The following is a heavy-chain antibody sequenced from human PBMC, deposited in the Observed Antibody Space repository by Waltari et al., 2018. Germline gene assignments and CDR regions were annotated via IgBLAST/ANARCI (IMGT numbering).Heavy chain of an antibody. CDR2: ISFDGNNI. CDR1: GFTFSRYP. J-gene: IGHJ6*02. D-gene: IGHD3-10*01. Sequence: QVQLVESGGGVVQPGRSLRLSCAASGFTFSRYPMHWVRQAPGKGLEWVAVISFDGNNIYYADSVKGRFTFSRDNSKNTLFLQMNSLRAEDTAVYYCARDPNYYGSGSYLNYGMDVWGQGTTVTGFS. V-gene: IGHV3-30-3*01. CDR3: ARDPNYYGSGSYLNYGMDV.